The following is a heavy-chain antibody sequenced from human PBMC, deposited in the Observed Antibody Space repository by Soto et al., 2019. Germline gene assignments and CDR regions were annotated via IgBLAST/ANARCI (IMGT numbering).Heavy chain of an antibody. CDR2: ISHDGSNK. CDR3: AKDRLRAGGLVPIALDAFDT. J-gene: IGHJ3*02. CDR1: GLSISKHG. D-gene: IGHD6-19*01. Sequence: PVGSLRLSCVASGLSISKHGMHWVRQAPGKGLEWVAVISHDGSNKKCVDSVKGRFTISRDNSKNRLYLQMNFLRPEDTAVYYCAKDRLRAGGLVPIALDAFDTWGQGTMVTVSS. V-gene: IGHV3-30*18.